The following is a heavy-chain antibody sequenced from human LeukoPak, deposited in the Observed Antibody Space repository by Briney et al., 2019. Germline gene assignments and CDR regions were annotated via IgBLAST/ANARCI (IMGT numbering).Heavy chain of an antibody. CDR3: AKHGYCSGISCFFDF. CDR2: ISGSGPYT. V-gene: IGHV3-23*01. Sequence: GGSLRLSCAASGFTFSSYAMSWVRQAPGKGLEWVSGISGSGPYTFYTDSAKGRFTISRDSSKNTLYLQMNSLRAEDTALYYCAKHGYCSGISCFFDFWGPGTLVTVSS. CDR1: GFTFSSYA. D-gene: IGHD2-2*03. J-gene: IGHJ4*02.